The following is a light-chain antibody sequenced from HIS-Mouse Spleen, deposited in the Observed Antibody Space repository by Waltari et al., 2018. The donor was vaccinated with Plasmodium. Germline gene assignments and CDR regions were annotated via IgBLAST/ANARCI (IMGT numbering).Light chain of an antibody. Sequence: SYELPQPPSVPVSPGQTASTPCPGDNLGAKYACWYQQKPGQSPVLVIHQDSKRPSGIPERFSGSNSGNTATLTISGTQAMDEADYYCQAWDSSTVVFGGGTKLTVL. V-gene: IGLV3-1*01. CDR3: QAWDSSTVV. CDR2: QDS. CDR1: NLGAKY. J-gene: IGLJ2*01.